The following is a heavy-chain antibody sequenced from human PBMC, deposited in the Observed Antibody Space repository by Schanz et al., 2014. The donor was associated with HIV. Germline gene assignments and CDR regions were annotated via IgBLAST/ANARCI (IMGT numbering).Heavy chain of an antibody. Sequence: CAXSGFRFRSYWMSWVRQAPGKGLEWVANIKEDGIEKYYVDSVKGRFTISRDNAKNSLYLNMYSLRAEDTAVYYCAXXXGEVWGQGTTVTVS. J-gene: IGHJ6*02. CDR3: AXXXGEV. CDR1: GFRFRSYW. CDR2: IKEDGIEK. V-gene: IGHV3-7*01.